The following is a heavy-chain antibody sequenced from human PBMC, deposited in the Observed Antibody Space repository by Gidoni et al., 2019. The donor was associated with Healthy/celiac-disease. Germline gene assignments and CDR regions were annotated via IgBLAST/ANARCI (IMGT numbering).Heavy chain of an antibody. CDR2: ISGSGGST. CDR3: AKYVAATPHYYYYYGMDV. Sequence: EVQLLESGGGLVQPGGSLRLSCAAAGFPFSSYAMSWVRQAPGKGLEWVSAISGSGGSTYSADSVKGRFTISRDNSKNTLYLQMNSLRAEDTAVYYCAKYVAATPHYYYYYGMDVWGQGTTVTVSS. CDR1: GFPFSSYA. V-gene: IGHV3-23*01. J-gene: IGHJ6*02. D-gene: IGHD2-15*01.